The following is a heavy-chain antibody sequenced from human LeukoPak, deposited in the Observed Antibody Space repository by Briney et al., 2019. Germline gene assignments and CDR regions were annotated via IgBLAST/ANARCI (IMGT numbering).Heavy chain of an antibody. Sequence: PGGSLRLSCAASGFTFTSYNMNWVRQAPGKGLEWVGRIKSKRGGGTTDYAAPVKGRFTISRDDSKNTVYLQMDSLKTEDTAAYYCVHDGDFEGRSDSWGQGTLVTVSS. J-gene: IGHJ4*02. CDR2: IKSKRGGGTT. V-gene: IGHV3-15*07. CDR1: GFTFTSYN. CDR3: VHDGDFEGRSDS. D-gene: IGHD4-17*01.